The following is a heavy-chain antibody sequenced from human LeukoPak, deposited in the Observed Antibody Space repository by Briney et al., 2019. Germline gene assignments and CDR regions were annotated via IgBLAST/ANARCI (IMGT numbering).Heavy chain of an antibody. CDR3: ARVITASHYYYYGMDV. J-gene: IGHJ6*02. CDR2: IIPIFGTA. CDR1: GGTFSSYA. V-gene: IGHV1-69*13. Sequence: ASVKVSCKASGGTFSSYAISWVRQAPGQGLEWMGGIIPIFGTANYAQKFQGRVTITADESTSTAYMELSSLRSEDTAVYYCARVITASHYYYYGMDVWGQGTTVTVSS. D-gene: IGHD1-14*01.